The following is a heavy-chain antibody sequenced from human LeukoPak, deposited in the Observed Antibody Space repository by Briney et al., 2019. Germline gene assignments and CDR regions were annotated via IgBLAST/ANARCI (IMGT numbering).Heavy chain of an antibody. J-gene: IGHJ4*02. CDR2: INHSGST. V-gene: IGHV4-39*07. CDR3: ARAHGSVDY. Sequence: PSETLSLTCTVSGGSISSSSYYWSWIRQPPGKGLEWIGEINHSGSTNYNPSLKSRVTISVDTSKNQFSLKLSSVTAADTAVYYCARAHGSVDYWGQGTLVTVSS. CDR1: GGSISSSSYY.